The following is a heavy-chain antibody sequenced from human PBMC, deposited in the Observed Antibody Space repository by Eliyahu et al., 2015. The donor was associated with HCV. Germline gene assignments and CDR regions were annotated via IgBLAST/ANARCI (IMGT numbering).Heavy chain of an antibody. CDR1: GFTFIRHX. D-gene: IGHD6-19*01. Sequence: EVQLLESGGGLVQPGGSLRLSCAAXGFTFIRHXTXWVRQAPGKGLEWVSSVSADGLTTYYADSVKGRFTISRDNSKNTLYLQMDSLRVEDTALYYCAKAGSAWYFDSWGQGALVTVSS. CDR3: AKAGSAWYFDS. CDR2: VSADGLTT. J-gene: IGHJ4*02. V-gene: IGHV3-23*01.